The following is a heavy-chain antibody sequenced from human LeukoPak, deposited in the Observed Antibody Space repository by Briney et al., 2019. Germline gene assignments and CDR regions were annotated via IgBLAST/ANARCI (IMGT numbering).Heavy chain of an antibody. V-gene: IGHV3-64*01. CDR2: ISSNGGST. Sequence: QAGGSLRLSCSASGFTFSDYSMHWVRQAPGKGLEYVSAISSNGGSTYYASSVKGRFTISRDNSKNTLYLQMGSLRTEDMAVYYCARVAARVSLDYWGQGTLVTVSS. J-gene: IGHJ4*02. D-gene: IGHD2-15*01. CDR1: GFTFSDYS. CDR3: ARVAARVSLDY.